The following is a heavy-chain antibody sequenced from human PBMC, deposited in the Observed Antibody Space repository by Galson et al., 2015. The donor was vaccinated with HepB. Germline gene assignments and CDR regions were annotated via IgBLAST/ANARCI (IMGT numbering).Heavy chain of an antibody. V-gene: IGHV2-5*02. CDR2: IYWDDDE. CDR3: AHSGMMATHYFYYYMDV. CDR1: GFSLSTSGVG. D-gene: IGHD5-24*01. Sequence: PALVKPTQTLTLTCTFSGFSLSTSGVGVGWIRQPPGKALEWLALIYWDDDERYNASLKSRVTITKDTSKDQVVLKMTNLDPVDTATYYCAHSGMMATHYFYYYMDVWGKGTTVTVSS. J-gene: IGHJ6*03.